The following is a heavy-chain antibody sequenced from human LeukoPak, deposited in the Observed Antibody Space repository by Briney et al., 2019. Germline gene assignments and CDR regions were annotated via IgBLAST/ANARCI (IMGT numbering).Heavy chain of an antibody. J-gene: IGHJ6*02. Sequence: NENGANTHYADSVQSRFTISRDNSKNTLYLQMSSLRVEDTAVYYCAKDAQHDDVWGPGTTVTVSS. D-gene: IGHD3-16*01. V-gene: IGHV3-23*01. CDR3: AKDAQHDDV. CDR2: NENGANT.